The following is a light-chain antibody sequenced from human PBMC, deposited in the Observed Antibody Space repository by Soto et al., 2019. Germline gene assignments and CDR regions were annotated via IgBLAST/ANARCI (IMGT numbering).Light chain of an antibody. CDR2: AAS. Sequence: DIQMTQSPSSLSASVGDRVTITCRASQSISSYLNWYQQKPGKAPKLLIYAASSLQSGVPSRFSGSGSWTDFTLTISSLQPEDFATYYCQQSYSTPFTFCPGTKVDIK. CDR1: QSISSY. J-gene: IGKJ3*01. CDR3: QQSYSTPFT. V-gene: IGKV1-39*01.